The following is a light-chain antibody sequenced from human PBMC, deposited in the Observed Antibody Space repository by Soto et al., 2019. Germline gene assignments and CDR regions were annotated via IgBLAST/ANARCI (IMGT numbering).Light chain of an antibody. CDR3: QQTSSAPRT. J-gene: IGKJ1*01. V-gene: IGKV1-39*01. CDR1: QTINNS. Sequence: DIQMSQSSSSLSASVGDRVTIACRASQTINNSLNWYQQTPGRAPKLLIYATSLLQTGVPSRFSGSGSGTDFTLTISSLQPEDFATYYCQQTSSAPRTFGPGTKVDIK. CDR2: ATS.